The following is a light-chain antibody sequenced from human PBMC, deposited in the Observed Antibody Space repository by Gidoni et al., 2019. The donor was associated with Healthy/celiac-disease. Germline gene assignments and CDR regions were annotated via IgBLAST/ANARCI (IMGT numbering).Light chain of an antibody. Sequence: QSVLTQPPSVSAALGQKVTISCSGSSSNIGNNYVSWYQQLPGTAPKLLIYDNNKRPSAIPHRFSCSKSGTSATLGITGLQTGDEADYYCGTWDSSLSAGQVFGGGTTLTVL. V-gene: IGLV1-51*01. J-gene: IGLJ3*02. CDR2: DNN. CDR3: GTWDSSLSAGQV. CDR1: SSNIGNNY.